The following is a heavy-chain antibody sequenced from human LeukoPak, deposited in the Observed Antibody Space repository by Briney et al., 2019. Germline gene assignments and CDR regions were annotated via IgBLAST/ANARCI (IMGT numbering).Heavy chain of an antibody. CDR2: IKQGGSEK. CDR1: GLTFRNYW. CDR3: AREGQQSYGMDV. D-gene: IGHD6-13*01. V-gene: IGHV3-7*05. J-gene: IGHJ6*02. Sequence: PGGSLRLSCAASGLTFRNYWITWVRQAPGKGLEWVANIKQGGSEKHYVDSVKGRFTISRDDATNSLYLQRNSLRIEDTAVYYCAREGQQSYGMDVWGQGTTVTVSS.